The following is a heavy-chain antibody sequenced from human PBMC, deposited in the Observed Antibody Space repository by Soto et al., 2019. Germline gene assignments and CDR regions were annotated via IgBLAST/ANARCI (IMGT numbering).Heavy chain of an antibody. CDR3: VTGQWLPRGEY. J-gene: IGHJ4*02. CDR2: INPSGST. D-gene: IGHD6-19*01. V-gene: IGHV4-34*01. Sequence: QVQLQQWGAGLLRPSETLSLTCDVYGGSFSGFFWTWIRQPPGKGLELLGEINPSGSTNYNQSLKSRVTISMDMSENQFSLRLTSVTAADTAVYYCVTGQWLPRGEYWGQGNLVTVSS. CDR1: GGSFSGFF.